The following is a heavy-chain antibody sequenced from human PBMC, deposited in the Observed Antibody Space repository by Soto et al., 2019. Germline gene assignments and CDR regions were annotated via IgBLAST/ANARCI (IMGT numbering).Heavy chain of an antibody. CDR3: ASVRITMVRGVITLYYGMDV. J-gene: IGHJ6*02. CDR1: GYTLTELS. CDR2: FDPEDGET. V-gene: IGHV1-24*01. Sequence: QVQLVQSGAEVKKPGASVKVSCKVSGYTLTELSMHWVRQAPGKGLEWMGGFDPEDGETIYAQKFQGRVTMTEDTYTDTASMELSSLRSEDTAVYYCASVRITMVRGVITLYYGMDVWGQGTTVTVSS. D-gene: IGHD3-10*01.